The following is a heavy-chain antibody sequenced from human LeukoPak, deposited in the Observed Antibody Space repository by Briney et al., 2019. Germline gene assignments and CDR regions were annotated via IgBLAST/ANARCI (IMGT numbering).Heavy chain of an antibody. V-gene: IGHV3-33*01. Sequence: GRSLRLSCAASGFTFSDYGMHWVRQAPGKGLEWVAVIWYDGSDKYYADSVKGRFTLSRDNSKNTLYLQMNSLRAEDTAVYYCARPYYSSAWYGDAFDIWGQGTLVTVSS. D-gene: IGHD6-19*01. CDR3: ARPYYSSAWYGDAFDI. CDR1: GFTFSDYG. J-gene: IGHJ3*02. CDR2: IWYDGSDK.